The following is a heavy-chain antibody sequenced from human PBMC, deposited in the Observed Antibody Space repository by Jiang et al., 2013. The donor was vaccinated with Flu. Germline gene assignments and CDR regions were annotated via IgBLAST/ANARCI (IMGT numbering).Heavy chain of an antibody. CDR3: ARSSKEPSSSFDY. D-gene: IGHD1-14*01. Sequence: KPSQTLSLTCTVSGGSISSGDYYWSWIRQPPGKGLEWIGYIYYTGSTYYNPSLKSRVTISVDTSKNQFSLKLSSVTAADTAVYYCARSSKEPSSSFDYWGQGTLVTVSS. V-gene: IGHV4-30-4*01. J-gene: IGHJ4*02. CDR1: GGSISSGDYY. CDR2: IYYTGST.